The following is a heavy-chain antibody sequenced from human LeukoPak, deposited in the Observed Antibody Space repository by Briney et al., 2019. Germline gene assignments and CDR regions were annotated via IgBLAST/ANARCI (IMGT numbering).Heavy chain of an antibody. J-gene: IGHJ5*02. CDR1: GGTFSSYA. Sequence: SVKVSCKASGGTFSSYAISWVRQAPGQGLEWMGGIIPIFGTANYAQKFQGRVTITTDESTSTAYMELSSLRSEDTAVYYCARGVEAPLLWWFYPWGQGTLVTVSS. CDR3: ARGVEAPLLWWFYP. CDR2: IIPIFGTA. V-gene: IGHV1-69*05. D-gene: IGHD2-15*01.